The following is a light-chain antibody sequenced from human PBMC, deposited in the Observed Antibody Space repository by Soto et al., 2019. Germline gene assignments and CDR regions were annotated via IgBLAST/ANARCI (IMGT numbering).Light chain of an antibody. CDR3: QQYNNWLWT. V-gene: IGKV3-15*01. Sequence: EIVMTQSPATLSVSPGERATLSCRASQNISSNLAWYQQKPGQAPRVLIDGASTRATGIPARFSGSGSWTEFTLTNSSLQSEDFAVYYCQQYNNWLWTLGQGTKVEIK. J-gene: IGKJ1*01. CDR2: GAS. CDR1: QNISSN.